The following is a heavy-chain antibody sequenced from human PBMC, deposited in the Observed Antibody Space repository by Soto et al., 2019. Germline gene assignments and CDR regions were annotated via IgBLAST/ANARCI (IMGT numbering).Heavy chain of an antibody. Sequence: SLKISCAASGFTFSSYAMHWVRQAPGKGLEWVAVISYDGSNKYYADSVKGRFTISRDNSKNTLYLQMNSLRAEDTAVYYCARADEYSSASHLDYWGQGTRVTVSA. D-gene: IGHD6-6*01. CDR3: ARADEYSSASHLDY. V-gene: IGHV3-30-3*01. CDR1: GFTFSSYA. CDR2: ISYDGSNK. J-gene: IGHJ4*02.